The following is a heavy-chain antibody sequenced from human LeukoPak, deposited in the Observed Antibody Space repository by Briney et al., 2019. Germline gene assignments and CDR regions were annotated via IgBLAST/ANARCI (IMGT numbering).Heavy chain of an antibody. V-gene: IGHV1-24*01. D-gene: IGHD2-15*01. CDR1: GYTLTELS. Sequence: GASVKVSCKVSGYTLTELSMHWVRQAPGKGLEWMGGFDPEDGETIYAQKFQGRVTMTEDTSTDTAYMELSSLRSEDTAVYYCATGWGVVVAASPDAFDIWGQGTMVTVSS. J-gene: IGHJ3*02. CDR2: FDPEDGET. CDR3: ATGWGVVVAASPDAFDI.